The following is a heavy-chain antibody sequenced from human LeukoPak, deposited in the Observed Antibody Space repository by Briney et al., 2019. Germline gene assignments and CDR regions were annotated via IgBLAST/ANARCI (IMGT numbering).Heavy chain of an antibody. Sequence: ASVKVSCKASGYTFTSYGISWVRQAPGQGLEWMGWISAYNGNTNYAQKFQGRVTITTDESTSTAYMELSSLRSEDTAVYYCAGDTPGPSAQYYFDYWGQGTLVTVSS. J-gene: IGHJ4*02. CDR1: GYTFTSYG. CDR3: AGDTPGPSAQYYFDY. V-gene: IGHV1-18*01. D-gene: IGHD1-14*01. CDR2: ISAYNGNT.